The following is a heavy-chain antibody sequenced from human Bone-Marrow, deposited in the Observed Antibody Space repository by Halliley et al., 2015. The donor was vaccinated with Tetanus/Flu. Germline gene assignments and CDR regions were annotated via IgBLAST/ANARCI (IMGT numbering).Heavy chain of an antibody. Sequence: LRLSCNVSGDSISSHYWSWIRQPPGKGLEWIGNVYYSGSTNYNPSLKSRVTISVDMSKNQFSLKLSSVAAADTAVYYCARETTMGVVAGASDIWGQGTMVTVSS. V-gene: IGHV4-59*11. D-gene: IGHD3-22*01. J-gene: IGHJ3*02. CDR1: GDSISSHY. CDR3: ARETTMGVVAGASDI. CDR2: VYYSGST.